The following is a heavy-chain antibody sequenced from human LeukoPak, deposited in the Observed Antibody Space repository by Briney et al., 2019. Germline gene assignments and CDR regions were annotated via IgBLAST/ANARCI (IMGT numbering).Heavy chain of an antibody. CDR1: GFTFSRFW. CDR2: ISTSSSYI. V-gene: IGHV3-21*03. J-gene: IGHJ4*02. D-gene: IGHD1-14*01. Sequence: GGSLRLSCAASGFTFSRFWMNWVRQAPGKGLEWVSSISTSSSYIYYADSLKGRFTISRDNAKNSLFLQMNSLRAEDTAVYYCARLITGPYYFDYWGQGTLVTVSS. CDR3: ARLITGPYYFDY.